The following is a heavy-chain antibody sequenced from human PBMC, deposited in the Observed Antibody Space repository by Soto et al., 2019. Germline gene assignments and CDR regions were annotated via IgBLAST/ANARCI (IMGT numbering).Heavy chain of an antibody. CDR3: VRDAADSGYAFDI. V-gene: IGHV3-33*01. CDR2: IWNDGSNE. J-gene: IGHJ3*02. D-gene: IGHD3-10*01. Sequence: QLVESGGGVVQPGRSLRLSCAASGFTFSRDAMHWVRQAPGKGVEWVAFIWNDGSNEYYADSVKGRAIISRDNSENTVYLQMNSLRGDDTAVYFCVRDAADSGYAFDIWGQGTMVTVSS. CDR1: GFTFSRDA.